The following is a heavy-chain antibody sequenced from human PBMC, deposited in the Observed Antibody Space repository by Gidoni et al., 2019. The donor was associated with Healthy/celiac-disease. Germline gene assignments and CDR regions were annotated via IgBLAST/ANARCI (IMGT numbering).Heavy chain of an antibody. CDR3: ARGTTSMIRNYYGMDV. D-gene: IGHD3-22*01. CDR2: INHSGST. CDR1: GGSFSGYY. J-gene: IGHJ6*02. V-gene: IGHV4-34*01. Sequence: QVQLQQWGPGLLQPSETLSLTCAVYGGSFSGYYWSWLRQPPGKGLEWIGEINHSGSTNYNPSLKSRVTISVDTSKNQFSLKLSSVTAADTAVYYWARGTTSMIRNYYGMDVWGQGTTVTVSS.